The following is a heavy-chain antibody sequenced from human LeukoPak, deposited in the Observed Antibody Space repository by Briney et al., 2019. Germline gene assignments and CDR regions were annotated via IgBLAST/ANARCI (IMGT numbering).Heavy chain of an antibody. V-gene: IGHV4-59*08. CDR1: GGSISSYY. D-gene: IGHD5/OR15-5a*01. CDR3: ARHADPLSTNWFDP. Sequence: SETLSLTCTVSGGSISSYYWSWIRQPPGKGLEWIGYIYYSGNTYYNPSLKSRVTISADASKNQFSLKLSSVTAADTAVYYCARHADPLSTNWFDPWGQGTLVTVSS. CDR2: IYYSGNT. J-gene: IGHJ5*02.